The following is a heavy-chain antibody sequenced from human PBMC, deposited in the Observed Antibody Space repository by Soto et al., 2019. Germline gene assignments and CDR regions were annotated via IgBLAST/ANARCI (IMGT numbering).Heavy chain of an antibody. J-gene: IGHJ5*02. V-gene: IGHV3-53*01. CDR1: GFTVSSNY. Sequence: EVQVVESGGGLIQPGGSLRLSCAASGFTVSSNYMTWVRQAPGKGLEWVSILWSAGLTYYADSVKGCLTISRDNSKNTLYLQMTGLRAEDSAVYYCARERPPDLWGQGTLVTVSS. CDR3: ARERPPDL. CDR2: LWSAGLT.